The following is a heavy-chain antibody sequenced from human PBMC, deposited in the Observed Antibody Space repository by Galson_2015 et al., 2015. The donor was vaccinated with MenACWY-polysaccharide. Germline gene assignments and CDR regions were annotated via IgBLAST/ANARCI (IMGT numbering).Heavy chain of an antibody. Sequence: SLRLSCAASGFTVRNSYMTWVRQAPGKGLEWVSITYSDDRTFYADPVKGRFTISRDNSKNTLHLQMNSLRPEDTAVYYCVREASTMATIYYFDYWGQGTLVTVSS. CDR2: TYSDDRT. V-gene: IGHV3-66*02. J-gene: IGHJ4*02. D-gene: IGHD5-24*01. CDR3: VREASTMATIYYFDY. CDR1: GFTVRNSY.